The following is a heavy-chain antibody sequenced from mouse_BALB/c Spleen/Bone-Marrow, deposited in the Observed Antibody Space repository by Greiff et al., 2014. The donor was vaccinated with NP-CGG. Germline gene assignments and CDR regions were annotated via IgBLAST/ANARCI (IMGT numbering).Heavy chain of an antibody. CDR1: GFSFSDYY. CDR2: ISDSGGST. CDR3: ARLGDYSYFDY. J-gene: IGHJ2*01. V-gene: IGHV5-12*02. D-gene: IGHD1-1*01. Sequence: VQLKQSGGGIVQPGGALKLSCVISGFSFSDYYMYWGRQTPEKRLEGVAYISDSGGSTYYPDTVKGRFTISRDNAKNTLYLQMSRLKSEDTAMYYCARLGDYSYFDYWGQGTTLTVSS.